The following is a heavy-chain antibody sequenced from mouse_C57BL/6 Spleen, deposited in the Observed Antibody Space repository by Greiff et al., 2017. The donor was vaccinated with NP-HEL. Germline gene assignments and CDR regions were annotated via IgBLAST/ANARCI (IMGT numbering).Heavy chain of an antibody. CDR2: ISSGGDYI. D-gene: IGHD1-1*01. V-gene: IGHV5-9-1*02. CDR1: GFTFSSYA. J-gene: IGHJ4*01. Sequence: EVHLVESGEGLVKPGGSLKLSCAASGFTFSSYAMSWVRQTPEKRLEWVAYISSGGDYIYYADTVKGRFTISRDNARNTLYLQMSSLKSEDTAMYYCTRGSYYYGSSLYAMDYWGQGTSVTVSS. CDR3: TRGSYYYGSSLYAMDY.